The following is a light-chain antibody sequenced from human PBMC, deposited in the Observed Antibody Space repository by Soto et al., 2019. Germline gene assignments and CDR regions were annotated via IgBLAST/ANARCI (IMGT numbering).Light chain of an antibody. CDR3: QQYGSSPRT. CDR2: GAS. V-gene: IGKV3-20*01. J-gene: IGKJ2*01. CDR1: QSVTSSY. Sequence: EIVLTQSPGTLSLSPGERATLSCRASQSVTSSYLAWYQQKPGQAPRLLIYGASSRATGIPNRCSGSGSGTDCTLTISRLQPEDFAVYYWQQYGSSPRTFGQGTKLEIK.